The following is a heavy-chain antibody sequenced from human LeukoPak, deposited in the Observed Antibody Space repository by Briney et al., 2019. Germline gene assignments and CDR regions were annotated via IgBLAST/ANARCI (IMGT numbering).Heavy chain of an antibody. CDR3: AKTYHYYDSSGYLGGFDY. Sequence: GRSLRLSCAASGFTFDDYAMHWVRHAPGKGLEWVSGIRWNSGRIVYADSVKGRSTISRDNAKNSLYLQMNSLRAEDTALYYCAKTYHYYDSSGYLGGFDYWGQGTLVTVSS. V-gene: IGHV3-9*01. CDR1: GFTFDDYA. D-gene: IGHD3-22*01. CDR2: IRWNSGRI. J-gene: IGHJ4*02.